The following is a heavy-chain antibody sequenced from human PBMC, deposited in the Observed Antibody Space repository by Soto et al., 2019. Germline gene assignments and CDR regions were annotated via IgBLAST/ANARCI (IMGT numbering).Heavy chain of an antibody. CDR2: IYWDDNR. D-gene: IGHD6-19*01. J-gene: IGHJ4*02. CDR1: GFSLSTRGVG. Sequence: QITLKESGPTLVKPTQTLTLTCTFSGFSLSTRGVGVGWIRQPPGKALKWLALIYWDDNRRYSPSLKGRLTITKDTSKNQVVLTMTNMDPVDTATYYCAHSPSGWYPFDYWGQGTLVTVSS. V-gene: IGHV2-5*02. CDR3: AHSPSGWYPFDY.